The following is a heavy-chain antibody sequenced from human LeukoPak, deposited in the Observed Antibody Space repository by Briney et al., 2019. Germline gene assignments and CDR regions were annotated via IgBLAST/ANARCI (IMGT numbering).Heavy chain of an antibody. CDR1: GFTFSSSS. Sequence: GGSLRLSCAASGFTFSSSSMTWVRQAPGRGLEWVSYIDSSSSTIYSADSVRGRFTISRDNAENSLYLQMSSLRDEDTAVYYCARAPMVRGVITSFDQWGQGTLVTVSS. CDR3: ARAPMVRGVITSFDQ. D-gene: IGHD3-10*01. CDR2: IDSSSSTI. V-gene: IGHV3-48*02. J-gene: IGHJ4*02.